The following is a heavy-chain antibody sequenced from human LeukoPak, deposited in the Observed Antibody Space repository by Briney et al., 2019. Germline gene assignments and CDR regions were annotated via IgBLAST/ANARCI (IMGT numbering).Heavy chain of an antibody. CDR2: ISYGGST. CDR1: GGSISSSSYY. V-gene: IGHV4-39*01. CDR3: ATRRLYSGYDF. J-gene: IGHJ4*02. D-gene: IGHD5-12*01. Sequence: PSQTLSLTCTVSGGSISSSSYYWGWIRQPPGKGLEWIGSISYGGSTYYNPSLQSRVTISVDTSKNQFSLKLISVTAADTTMYFCATRRLYSGYDFWGQGTLVTVSS.